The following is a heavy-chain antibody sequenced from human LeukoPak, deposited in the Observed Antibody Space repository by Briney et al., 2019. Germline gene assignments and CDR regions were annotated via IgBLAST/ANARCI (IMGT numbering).Heavy chain of an antibody. CDR2: ISSSGSTI. Sequence: GGSLRLSCAASGFTFSSYEMNWVRQAPGKGLKWVSYISSSGSTIYYADSVKGRFTISRDNAKNSLYLQMNSLRAEDTAVYYCAQGGSPGALDYWGRGTLVTVSS. CDR1: GFTFSSYE. V-gene: IGHV3-48*03. J-gene: IGHJ4*02. CDR3: AQGGSPGALDY. D-gene: IGHD2-15*01.